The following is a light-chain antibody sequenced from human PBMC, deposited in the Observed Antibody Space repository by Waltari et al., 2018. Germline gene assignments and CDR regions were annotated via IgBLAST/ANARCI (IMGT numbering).Light chain of an antibody. Sequence: DIQMTQSPSSLSTSLGDRVTITCRASRDIDSYLNWYQKKPGKAPKLLIYDASTLQRGVPPRFSGGGSGTDFTLTISCLQPEDFATYFCQQSYSTPLTFGQATRLEIK. CDR3: QQSYSTPLT. V-gene: IGKV1-39*01. J-gene: IGKJ5*01. CDR1: RDIDSY. CDR2: DAS.